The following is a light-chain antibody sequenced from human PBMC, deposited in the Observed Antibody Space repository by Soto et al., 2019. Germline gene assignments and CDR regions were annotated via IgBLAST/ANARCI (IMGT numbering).Light chain of an antibody. V-gene: IGLV2-8*02. CDR1: SSDIADYNY. Sequence: QSALTQPPSASRSPGQSVTISCSGTSSDIADYNYVSWYQQHPGKAPKLMIFEVSKRPSGVPDRFSGSKSGNTASLTVSGLQAEDEADYYCSSYAGSDNYVFGTGTKVTVL. CDR2: EVS. CDR3: SSYAGSDNYV. J-gene: IGLJ1*01.